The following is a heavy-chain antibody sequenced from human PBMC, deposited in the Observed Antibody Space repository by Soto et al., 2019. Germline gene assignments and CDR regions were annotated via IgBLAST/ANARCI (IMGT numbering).Heavy chain of an antibody. CDR2: IYYSGST. Sequence: ASETLSLTCTVSGGSISSGGYYWSWIRQHPGKGLEWIGYIYYSGSTNYNPSLKSRVTISVDTSKNQFSLKLSSVTAADTAVYYCARDLYYGSGFFLDYWGQGTLVTVSS. CDR3: ARDLYYGSGFFLDY. D-gene: IGHD3-10*01. V-gene: IGHV4-61*08. J-gene: IGHJ4*02. CDR1: GGSISSGGYY.